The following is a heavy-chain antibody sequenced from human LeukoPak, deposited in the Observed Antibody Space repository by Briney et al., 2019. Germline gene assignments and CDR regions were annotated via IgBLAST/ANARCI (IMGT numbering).Heavy chain of an antibody. Sequence: GGSLRLSCAASGFTFSSYGMHWVRQAPGKGLEWVAFIRYDGSNKYYADSVKGRFTISRDNAKNSLYLQMSSLRAEDMGVYYCASFLKTWGQGTLVTVSS. J-gene: IGHJ4*02. CDR2: IRYDGSNK. CDR1: GFTFSSYG. CDR3: ASFLKT. V-gene: IGHV3-30*02.